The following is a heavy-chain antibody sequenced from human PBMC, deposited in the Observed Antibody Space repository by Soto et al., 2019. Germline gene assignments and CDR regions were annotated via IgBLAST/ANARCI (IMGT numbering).Heavy chain of an antibody. CDR1: GGTFSSYA. CDR2: IIPIFGTA. J-gene: IGHJ4*02. Sequence: QVQLVQSGAEVKKPGSSVKVSCKASGGTFSSYAISWVRQAPGQGLEWMGGIIPIFGTANYAQKFQGRVTXXAXEXXSTAYMELSSLRSEDTAVYYCARILYSSSPQPFDYWGQGTLVTVSS. V-gene: IGHV1-69*12. CDR3: ARILYSSSPQPFDY. D-gene: IGHD6-6*01.